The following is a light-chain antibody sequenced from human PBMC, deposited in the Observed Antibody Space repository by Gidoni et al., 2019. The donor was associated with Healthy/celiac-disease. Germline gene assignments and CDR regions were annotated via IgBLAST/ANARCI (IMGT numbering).Light chain of an antibody. J-gene: IGKJ4*01. CDR2: AAS. CDR1: QGISSY. Sequence: IRMTQSPSSLSASTGDRVTITCRAIQGISSYLAWYQQKPGKAPKLLIYAASTLQSGVPSRFSGSGSGTDFTLTISCLQSEDFATYYCQQYYSYPLTFGGGTKVEIK. V-gene: IGKV1-8*01. CDR3: QQYYSYPLT.